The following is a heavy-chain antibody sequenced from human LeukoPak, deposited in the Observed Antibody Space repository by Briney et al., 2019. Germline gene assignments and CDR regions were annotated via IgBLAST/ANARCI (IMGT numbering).Heavy chain of an antibody. CDR2: IFHSGST. Sequence: PSETLSLTCTVSGGSISSYYWTWIRQPPGKGLEWIGYIFHSGSTNYNPSLKSRVTISVDTSKNQFSLKLSSVTATDTAVYYCAAIRAGSFDYWGQGTLVTVSS. J-gene: IGHJ4*02. V-gene: IGHV4-59*01. CDR3: AAIRAGSFDY. CDR1: GGSISSYY.